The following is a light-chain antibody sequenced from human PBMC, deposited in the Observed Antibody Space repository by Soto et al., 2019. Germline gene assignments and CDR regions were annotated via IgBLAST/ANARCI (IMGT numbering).Light chain of an antibody. V-gene: IGLV1-47*01. CDR1: TSNVGRNF. J-gene: IGLJ2*01. CDR3: ATWDDSLSHPV. CDR2: NND. Sequence: QSVLTQPPSASGTPGQSVTISCSGDTSNVGRNFVCWYQHLPQTAPKLLIYNNDQRPSGVPDRFSGSRSGTSASLAISGLRSEDEADYYCATWDDSLSHPVFGGGTKLTVL.